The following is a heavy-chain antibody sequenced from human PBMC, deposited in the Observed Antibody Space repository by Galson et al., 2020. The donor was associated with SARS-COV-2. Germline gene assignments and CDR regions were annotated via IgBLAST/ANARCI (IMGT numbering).Heavy chain of an antibody. CDR2: IKHDGSEK. J-gene: IGHJ4*02. Sequence: GGSLRLSCEASGFGFSYYWMSWVRQAPGRGLEWVANIKHDGSEKYYVDSVKGRFTISRDNPKNSLYLQMNNLRVEDTAVYHCARVDCSGGSCYPRNYWGQGTLVTVSS. CDR3: ARVDCSGGSCYPRNY. V-gene: IGHV3-7*03. D-gene: IGHD2-15*01. CDR1: GFGFSYYW.